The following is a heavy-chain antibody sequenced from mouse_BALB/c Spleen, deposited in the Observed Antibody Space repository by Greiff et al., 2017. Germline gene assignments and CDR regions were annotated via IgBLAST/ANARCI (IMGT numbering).Heavy chain of an antibody. CDR3: ARSLFTTALDY. Sequence: EVQLQQSGAELVKPGASVKLSCTASGFNIKDTYMHWVKQRPEQGLEWIGRIDPANGNTKYDPKFQGKATITADTSSNTAYLQLSSLTSEDTAVYYCARSLFTTALDYWGQGTTLTVSS. D-gene: IGHD1-2*01. V-gene: IGHV14-3*02. J-gene: IGHJ2*01. CDR1: GFNIKDTY. CDR2: IDPANGNT.